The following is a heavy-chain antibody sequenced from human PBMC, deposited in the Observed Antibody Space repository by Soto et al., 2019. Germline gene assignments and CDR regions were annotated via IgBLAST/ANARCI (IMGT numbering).Heavy chain of an antibody. J-gene: IGHJ6*02. CDR2: IIPIFGTA. D-gene: IGHD6-6*01. V-gene: IGHV1-69*13. CDR1: GGTFSSYA. Sequence: SVKVSCKASGGTFSSYAISWVRQAPGQGLEWMGGIIPIFGTANYAQKFQGRVTITADESTSTAYMELSSLRSEDTAVYYCAREPSYSSSSGDYYYYGMEVWGQGTTVTVSS. CDR3: AREPSYSSSSGDYYYYGMEV.